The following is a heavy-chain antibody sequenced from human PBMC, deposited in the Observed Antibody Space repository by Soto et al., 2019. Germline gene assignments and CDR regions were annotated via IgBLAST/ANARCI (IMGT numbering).Heavy chain of an antibody. D-gene: IGHD2-21*01. V-gene: IGHV4-39*01. CDR1: GGSISTSRSY. CDR3: ARQPTTGDTDLWFDP. J-gene: IGHJ5*02. CDR2: IFYSGST. Sequence: QLQLLESGPGLVKASETLSLTCNVSGGSISTSRSYWAWIRQPPGKGLEWLANIFYSGSTYYNPSLASRVTVSVDTSKNECSLKLRSVPAADTAVYYCARQPTTGDTDLWFDPWGQGTLVTVSS.